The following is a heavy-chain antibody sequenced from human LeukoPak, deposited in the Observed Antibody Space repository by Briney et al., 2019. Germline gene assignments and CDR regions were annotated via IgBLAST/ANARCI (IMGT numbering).Heavy chain of an antibody. CDR3: ASGPGYSSSWYDY. D-gene: IGHD6-13*01. J-gene: IGHJ4*02. Sequence: SETLSLTCSVSGGSISSYYWSWIRQPPGKGLEWIGEINHSGSTNYNPSLKSRVTISVDTSKNQFSLKLSSVTAADTAVYYCASGPGYSSSWYDYWGQGTLVTVSS. CDR1: GGSISSYY. CDR2: INHSGST. V-gene: IGHV4-34*01.